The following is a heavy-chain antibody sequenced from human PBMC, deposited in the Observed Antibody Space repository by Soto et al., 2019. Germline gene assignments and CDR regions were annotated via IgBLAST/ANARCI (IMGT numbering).Heavy chain of an antibody. Sequence: QLHLVQSGAVVKKPGASVTVSCSASGYPVTAYYMHWVRQAPGRGLEWMGGINPATGAAKYTQTFQGRATITRETATSTVFMELSGLTSEDTAVFYWAGGGGVGVAGSAAFDMWGQGNLVTVSS. CDR3: AGGGGVGVAGSAAFDM. D-gene: IGHD3-3*01. CDR2: INPATGAA. J-gene: IGHJ3*02. V-gene: IGHV1-2*02. CDR1: GYPVTAYY.